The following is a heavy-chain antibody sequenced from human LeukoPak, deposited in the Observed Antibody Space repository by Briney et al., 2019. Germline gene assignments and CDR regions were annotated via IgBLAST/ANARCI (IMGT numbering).Heavy chain of an antibody. Sequence: TSETLSLTCAVSGVSISTNTWWSWVRQTPGKGLEWIGEIFHSESVNSNPSLESRLTISLDKSKNHFSLELTSVTAADTALYFCAREIFGARAFEYWGQGILVTVSS. D-gene: IGHD3-3*01. CDR3: AREIFGARAFEY. V-gene: IGHV4-4*02. CDR2: IFHSESV. J-gene: IGHJ4*02. CDR1: GVSISTNTW.